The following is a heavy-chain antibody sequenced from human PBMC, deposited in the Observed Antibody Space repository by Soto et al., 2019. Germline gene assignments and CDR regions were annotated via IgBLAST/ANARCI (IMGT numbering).Heavy chain of an antibody. J-gene: IGHJ6*04. V-gene: IGHV3-74*01. Sequence: EVQLVDSGGGLVQPGGSLRLSCAASGFTLSGRSMHWVRQAPGKGLVWVSGIDNAGTDSTYADAVKGRFTSSRDNAKNMLYLQMNSLRVEDTAVYYCARGWFGPDVWGKGTTVNVSS. CDR2: IDNAGTDS. CDR1: GFTLSGRS. CDR3: ARGWFGPDV. D-gene: IGHD3-10*01.